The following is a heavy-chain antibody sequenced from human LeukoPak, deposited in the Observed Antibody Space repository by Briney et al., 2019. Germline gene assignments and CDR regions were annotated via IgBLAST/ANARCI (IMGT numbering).Heavy chain of an antibody. Sequence: PGGSLRLSCAAPGFTFSSYAMSWVRQAPGKGLEWVSTISGSAGTTYYADSVKGRFTISRDNSKNSLYLQMNSLRTEDTALYYCARDSQEFFQHWGQGTLVTVSS. CDR3: ARDSQEFFQH. CDR2: ISGSAGTT. CDR1: GFTFSSYA. V-gene: IGHV3-23*01. J-gene: IGHJ1*01.